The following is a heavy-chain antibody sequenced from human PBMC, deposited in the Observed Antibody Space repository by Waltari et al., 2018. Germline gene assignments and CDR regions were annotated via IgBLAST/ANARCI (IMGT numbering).Heavy chain of an antibody. D-gene: IGHD3-22*01. V-gene: IGHV4-39*07. CDR3: ARDKDDSSGYYYDY. CDR2: IYYSGST. J-gene: IGHJ4*02. CDR1: GGSISSSSYY. Sequence: QLQLQESGPGLVKPSETLSLTCTVSGGSISSSSYYWGWIRQPPGKGLEWIGSIYYSGSTYYNPSLKSRVTISVDTSKNQFSLKLSSVTAADTAVYYCARDKDDSSGYYYDYWGQGTLVTVSS.